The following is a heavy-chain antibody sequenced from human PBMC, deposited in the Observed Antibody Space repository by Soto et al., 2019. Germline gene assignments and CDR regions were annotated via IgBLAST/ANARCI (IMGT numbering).Heavy chain of an antibody. D-gene: IGHD3-3*01. J-gene: IGHJ5*02. CDR2: IYSGGST. V-gene: IGHV3-53*01. CDR3: AITIFGVAINWFDP. CDR1: GFTVSSNY. Sequence: GGSLRLSCAASGFTVSSNYMSWVRQAPGKGLEWVSVIYSGGSTYYADSVKGRFTISRDNSKNTLYLQMNSLRAEDTAVYYCAITIFGVAINWFDPWGQGTLVTVSS.